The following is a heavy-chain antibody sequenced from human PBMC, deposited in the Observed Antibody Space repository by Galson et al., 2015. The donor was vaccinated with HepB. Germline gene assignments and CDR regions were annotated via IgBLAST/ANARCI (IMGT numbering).Heavy chain of an antibody. D-gene: IGHD5-18*01. CDR3: ARAGSNFGLDYYGMDV. Sequence: SVKVSCKASGYNFITYGISWVRQAPGQGLEWMGWISAYNGNTNYTQNLQGRVTMTTQTSTRTAYMELRSLRSDDTAVYFCARAGSNFGLDYYGMDVWGQGTTVTVSS. V-gene: IGHV1-18*01. CDR1: GYNFITYG. J-gene: IGHJ6*02. CDR2: ISAYNGNT.